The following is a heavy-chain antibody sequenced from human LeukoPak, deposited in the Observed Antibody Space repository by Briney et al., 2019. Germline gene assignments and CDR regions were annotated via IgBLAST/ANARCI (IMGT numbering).Heavy chain of an antibody. D-gene: IGHD3-22*01. CDR1: GFTFSSYA. V-gene: IGHV3-23*01. CDR3: AKDFYDSSGYYSFDY. CDR2: ISGSGGST. Sequence: GGSLRLSCAASGFTFSSYAMSWVRQAPGKGLEWVSAISGSGGSTYYADSVKGRFTISRDNSKNTLYLQMNSLRAEDTAVYYCAKDFYDSSGYYSFDYWGQGTLATVSS. J-gene: IGHJ4*02.